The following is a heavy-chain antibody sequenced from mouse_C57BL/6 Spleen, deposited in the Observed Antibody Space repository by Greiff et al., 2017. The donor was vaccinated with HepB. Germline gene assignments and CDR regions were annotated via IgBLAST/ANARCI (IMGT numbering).Heavy chain of an antibody. D-gene: IGHD2-12*01. V-gene: IGHV1-50*01. J-gene: IGHJ1*03. Sequence: QVQLQQPGAELVKPGASVKLSCKASGYTFTSYWMQWVKQRPGQGLEWIGEIDPSDSYTNYNQKFKGKATLTVDTSSSTAYMQLSSLTSEDSAVYYCARIRRYGYFDVWGTGTTVTVSS. CDR1: GYTFTSYW. CDR2: IDPSDSYT. CDR3: ARIRRYGYFDV.